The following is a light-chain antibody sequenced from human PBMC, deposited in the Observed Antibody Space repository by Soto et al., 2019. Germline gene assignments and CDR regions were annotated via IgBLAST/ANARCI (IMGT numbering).Light chain of an antibody. Sequence: EIVLTQSPGTLSLSPGERATLSCRASQSVSSSNLAWYQQKPGQAPRLLIYGVSSRATGIPDRFSGSGSGTDFTLTISRLEPEDVAVYYCQQYGSSPRTFGGGTKVEIK. J-gene: IGKJ4*01. CDR1: QSVSSSN. V-gene: IGKV3-20*01. CDR3: QQYGSSPRT. CDR2: GVS.